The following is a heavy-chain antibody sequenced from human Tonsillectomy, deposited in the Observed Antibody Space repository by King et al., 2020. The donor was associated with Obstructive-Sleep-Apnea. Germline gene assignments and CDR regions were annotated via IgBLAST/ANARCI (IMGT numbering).Heavy chain of an antibody. CDR1: GGTFSSYA. Sequence: QLVQSGAEVKKPGSSVKVSCKASGGTFSSYAISWVRQAPGQGLEWMGGIIPIFGTANYAQKFQGRVTITADESTSTAYMELSSLRSEDTAVYYWASGCSGGSCYEGPFDYWGQGTLVTVSS. V-gene: IGHV1-69*01. D-gene: IGHD2-15*01. J-gene: IGHJ4*02. CDR2: IIPIFGTA. CDR3: ASGCSGGSCYEGPFDY.